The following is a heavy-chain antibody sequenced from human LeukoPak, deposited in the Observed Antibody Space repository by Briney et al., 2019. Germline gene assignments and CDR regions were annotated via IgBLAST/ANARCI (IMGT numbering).Heavy chain of an antibody. CDR1: GFTFSSYE. D-gene: IGHD2-21*01. CDR3: ARDGGDYFDY. CDR2: ISSSGSTI. Sequence: GGSLRLSCAASGFTFSSYEMNWVRQAPGKGLEWISYISSSGSTIHYTDSVKGRFTISRDNAKNSLYLQMNSLRAEDTAVYYCARDGGDYFDYWGQGTLVTVSS. J-gene: IGHJ4*02. V-gene: IGHV3-48*03.